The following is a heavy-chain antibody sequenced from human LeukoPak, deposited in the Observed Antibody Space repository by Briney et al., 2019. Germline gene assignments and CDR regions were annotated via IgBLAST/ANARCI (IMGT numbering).Heavy chain of an antibody. V-gene: IGHV1-46*01. CDR1: GYTFINYY. Sequence: ASVKVSCKASGYTFINYYLHWVRQAPGQGLVWMGQINPNTDSTNCARMFQGRVTMTADTSTSTVYMELNSLTSDDTAVYYCARDLSGWGNSIYWGQGTPVIVSS. D-gene: IGHD2/OR15-2a*01. CDR3: ARDLSGWGNSIY. J-gene: IGHJ4*02. CDR2: INPNTDST.